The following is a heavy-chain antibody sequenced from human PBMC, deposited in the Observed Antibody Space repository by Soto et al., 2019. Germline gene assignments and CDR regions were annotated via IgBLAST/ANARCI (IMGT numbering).Heavy chain of an antibody. D-gene: IGHD2-2*01. CDR3: ARDIVVVPAALYYYYGMDV. V-gene: IGHV3-48*03. Sequence: GGSLRLSCAASGFTFSSYEMNWVRQAPGKGLEWVSYISSSGSTIYYADSVKGRFTISRDNAKDSLYLQMNSLRAEDTAVYYCARDIVVVPAALYYYYGMDVWGQGTTVTVSS. CDR1: GFTFSSYE. CDR2: ISSSGSTI. J-gene: IGHJ6*02.